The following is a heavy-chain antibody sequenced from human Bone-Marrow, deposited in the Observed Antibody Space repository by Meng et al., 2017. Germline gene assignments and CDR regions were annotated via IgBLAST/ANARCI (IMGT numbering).Heavy chain of an antibody. V-gene: IGHV6-1*01. CDR2: TYYRSKWYH. D-gene: IGHD1-26*01. J-gene: IGHJ4*02. CDR1: GDSVSSNTAT. CDR3: ARDDRSYGVWY. Sequence: QVQLQKSGPGRVTPSQTLSLPWAISGDSVSSNTATWNCIRQSPSRGLEWLGRTYYRSKWYHDYAVSVKSRITNNPDTSKHQFSLQLNSVTPEDTAVYYCARDDRSYGVWYWGQGTLVTVSS.